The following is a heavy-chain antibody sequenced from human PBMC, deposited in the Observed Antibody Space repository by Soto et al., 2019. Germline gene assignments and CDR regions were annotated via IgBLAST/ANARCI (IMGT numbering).Heavy chain of an antibody. CDR3: AKNQGVELVPLAAVDWFDP. CDR2: ISGSGFKK. Sequence: GGSLRLSCAASGFIFEDFGMSWVRQAPGKGLEWISSISGSGFKKYYADSVKGRFTISRDNSKSKVYLELNNLSAEDTAVYHCAKNQGVELVPLAAVDWFDPWGQGSVVTVSS. CDR1: GFIFEDFG. D-gene: IGHD1-26*01. J-gene: IGHJ5*02. V-gene: IGHV3-23*01.